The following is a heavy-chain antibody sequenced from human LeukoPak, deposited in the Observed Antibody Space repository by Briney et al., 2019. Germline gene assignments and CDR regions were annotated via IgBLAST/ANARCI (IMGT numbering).Heavy chain of an antibody. V-gene: IGHV4-31*03. Sequence: SQTLSLTCTVSGGSISSGGYYWSWIRQHPGKGLEWIGYIYYSGSTYYNPSLKSRVTISVDTSKNQFSLKLSSVTAADTAVYYCARDGSIAAAGVDYWGQGTLVTVSS. CDR3: ARDGSIAAAGVDY. CDR1: GGSISSGGYY. J-gene: IGHJ4*02. CDR2: IYYSGST. D-gene: IGHD6-13*01.